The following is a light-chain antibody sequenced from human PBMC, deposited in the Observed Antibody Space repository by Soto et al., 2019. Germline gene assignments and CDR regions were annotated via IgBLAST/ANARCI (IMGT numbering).Light chain of an antibody. V-gene: IGKV1-5*03. Sequence: DIQMTESASTLSASVGDRVTITFLASLSISTWLAWYHQKPWKAPKLLIYQSSSLSSGVPARFRGSGSGTECTITISRLPPDDFATYYCQQYNNYPRTFGGGTEVEIK. J-gene: IGKJ4*01. CDR2: QSS. CDR1: LSISTW. CDR3: QQYNNYPRT.